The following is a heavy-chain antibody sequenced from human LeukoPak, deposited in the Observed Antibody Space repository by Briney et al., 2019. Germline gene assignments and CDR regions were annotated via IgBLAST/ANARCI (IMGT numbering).Heavy chain of an antibody. Sequence: ASVKVSCKASGYTFTGNYMHWVRQAPGQGLEWMGWINPNSGGTNYAQKFQGRVTMTRDTSIGTAYMELNRLRSDDTAVYYCAREIGPRQLHLWGSAFDYWGQGTLVTVSS. CDR2: INPNSGGT. D-gene: IGHD5-18*01. J-gene: IGHJ4*02. CDR1: GYTFTGNY. CDR3: AREIGPRQLHLWGSAFDY. V-gene: IGHV1-2*02.